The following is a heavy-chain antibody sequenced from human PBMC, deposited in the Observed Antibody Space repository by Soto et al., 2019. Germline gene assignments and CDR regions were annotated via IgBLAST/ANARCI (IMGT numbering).Heavy chain of an antibody. CDR2: ISGSGGST. D-gene: IGHD3-22*01. Sequence: GGSLRLSCAASGFTFSSYAMSWVRQAPGKGLEWVSAISGSGGSTYYADSVKGRFTISRDNSKNTLYLQMNSLRAEDTAVYYCAKSGYYYDSSGSLGRHWGQGTLVTVS. CDR3: AKSGYYYDSSGSLGRH. CDR1: GFTFSSYA. V-gene: IGHV3-23*01. J-gene: IGHJ1*01.